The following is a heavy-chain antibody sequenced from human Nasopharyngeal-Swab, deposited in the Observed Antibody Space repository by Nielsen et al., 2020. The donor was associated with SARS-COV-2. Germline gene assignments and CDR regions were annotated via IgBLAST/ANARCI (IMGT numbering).Heavy chain of an antibody. Sequence: GESLKISCVASGYSFRTYGMSWVRQAPGTGLEWVSAISGSGGSTYYADSVKGRFTISRDNSKNTLYLQMNSLRAEDTAVYYCAKWDGAGFGFWGQGTLVTVSS. CDR1: GYSFRTYG. D-gene: IGHD6-19*01. J-gene: IGHJ4*02. V-gene: IGHV3-23*01. CDR2: ISGSGGST. CDR3: AKWDGAGFGF.